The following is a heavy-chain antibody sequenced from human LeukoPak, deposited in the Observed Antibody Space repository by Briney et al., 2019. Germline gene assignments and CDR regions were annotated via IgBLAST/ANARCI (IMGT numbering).Heavy chain of an antibody. D-gene: IGHD2-15*01. CDR3: ARLGCSGGSCYQYYYYYMDV. J-gene: IGHJ6*03. V-gene: IGHV4-39*01. Sequence: SETLSLTCTVSGGSISSSSYFWGWIRQPPGKGLEWIGSIYYSGSTYYIPSLKSRVTISVDTSKNQFSLKLSSVTAADTAVYYCARLGCSGGSCYQYYYYYMDVWGKGTTVTVSS. CDR1: GGSISSSSYF. CDR2: IYYSGST.